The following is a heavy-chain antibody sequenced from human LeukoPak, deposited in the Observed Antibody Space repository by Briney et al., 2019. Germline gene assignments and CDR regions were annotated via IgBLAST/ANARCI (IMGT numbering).Heavy chain of an antibody. CDR2: ISWNSGSI. V-gene: IGHV3-9*01. D-gene: IGHD3-10*01. J-gene: IGHJ4*02. CDR3: AKEGSGTGFDY. CDR1: GFTFDDYA. Sequence: GGSLRLSRAASGFTFDDYAMHWVRQAPGKGLEWVSGISWNSGSIGYADSVKGRFTISRDNAKNSLYLQMNSLRAEDTALYYCAKEGSGTGFDYWGQGTLVTVSS.